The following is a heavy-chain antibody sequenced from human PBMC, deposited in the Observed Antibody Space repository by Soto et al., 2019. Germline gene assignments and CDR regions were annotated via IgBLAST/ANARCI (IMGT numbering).Heavy chain of an antibody. Sequence: GGSLRLSCAASGFTFSSYAMHWVRQAPGKGLEWVAVISYDGSNKYYADSVKGRFTISRDNSKNTLYLQMNSLRAEDTAVYYCARVQVLDYWGQGTLVTVSS. V-gene: IGHV3-30-3*01. J-gene: IGHJ4*02. D-gene: IGHD1-1*01. CDR2: ISYDGSNK. CDR1: GFTFSSYA. CDR3: ARVQVLDY.